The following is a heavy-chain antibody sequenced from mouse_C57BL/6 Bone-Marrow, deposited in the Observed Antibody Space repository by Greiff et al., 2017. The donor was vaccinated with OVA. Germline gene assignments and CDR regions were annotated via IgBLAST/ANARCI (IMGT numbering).Heavy chain of an antibody. CDR3: ARPLRHAMDY. D-gene: IGHD3-2*02. CDR1: GYTFTSYD. CDR2: IYPRAGST. J-gene: IGHJ4*01. Sequence: QVQLKESGPELVKPGASVKLSCKASGYTFTSYDINWVKQRPGQGLEWIGWIYPRAGSTKYNEKFKGKATLTVDTSSSTAYMELHSLTSEDSAVYFCARPLRHAMDYWGQGTSVTVSS. V-gene: IGHV1-85*01.